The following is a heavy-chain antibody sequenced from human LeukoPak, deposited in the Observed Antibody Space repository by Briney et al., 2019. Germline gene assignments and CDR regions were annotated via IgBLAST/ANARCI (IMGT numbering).Heavy chain of an antibody. D-gene: IGHD2-2*01. J-gene: IGHJ5*02. CDR3: ARFHCSTTSCYRWFDP. V-gene: IGHV4-59*01. CDR1: GGSISGYY. Sequence: SETLSLTCTVSGGSISGYYWSWIRQPPGKGLEWIGYMYYSGSTTYNPSLKSRVTISVDTSKNQFSLKLTSVTAADTAVYYCARFHCSTTSCYRWFDPWGQGALITVSS. CDR2: MYYSGST.